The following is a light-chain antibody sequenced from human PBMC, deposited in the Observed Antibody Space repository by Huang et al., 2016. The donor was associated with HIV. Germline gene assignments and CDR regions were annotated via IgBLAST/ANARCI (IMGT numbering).Light chain of an antibody. J-gene: IGKJ2*01. CDR1: QSISSW. V-gene: IGKV1-5*03. CDR3: QQYNSYSPYT. CDR2: EAS. Sequence: DIQMTQSPSTLSASVGDRVTITCRASQSISSWLAWYQQKPGKAPKLLIYEASSLESVVPSRFSGSGSWTEFTLTINSLQPDDFATYYCQQYNSYSPYTFGQGTKLEIK.